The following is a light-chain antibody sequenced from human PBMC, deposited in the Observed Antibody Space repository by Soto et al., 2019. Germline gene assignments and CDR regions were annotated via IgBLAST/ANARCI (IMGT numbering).Light chain of an antibody. V-gene: IGLV2-14*01. CDR2: EVS. CDR1: SSDVGGYNY. Sequence: QSVLTQPPSASGTPGQRVTISCTGTSSDVGGYNYVSWYQQHPGKAPKLMIYEVSNRPSGVSNRFSGSKSGNTASLTISGLQAEDEADYYCSSYTSSSTLGKVFGGGTKLTVL. CDR3: SSYTSSSTLGKV. J-gene: IGLJ2*01.